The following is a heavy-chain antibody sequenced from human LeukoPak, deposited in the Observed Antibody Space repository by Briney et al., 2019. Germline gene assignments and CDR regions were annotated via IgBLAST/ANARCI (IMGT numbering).Heavy chain of an antibody. CDR1: GYTFTGYY. V-gene: IGHV1-2*06. J-gene: IGHJ6*03. CDR3: ATYSSGWRYYYYYMDV. Sequence: ASVKVSCKASGYTFTGYYMHWVRQAPGQGLEWMGRINPNSGGTNYAQKFQGRVTMTRDTSISTAYMELSRLRSDDTAVYYCATYSSGWRYYYYYMDVWGKGTTVTVSS. CDR2: INPNSGGT. D-gene: IGHD6-19*01.